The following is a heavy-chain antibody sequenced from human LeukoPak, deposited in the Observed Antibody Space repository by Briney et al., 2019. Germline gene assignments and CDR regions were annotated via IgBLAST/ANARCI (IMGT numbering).Heavy chain of an antibody. Sequence: SQTLSLTCTVSGDSISSGDYYWSWIRQPAGKGLERIGRISSSGSTNYNPSLKSRVTISVDTSKNQFSLKLSSVTAADTAVYFCARGPYSYDSSGAFDIWGQGTMVTVSS. J-gene: IGHJ3*02. CDR2: ISSSGST. V-gene: IGHV4-61*02. CDR1: GDSISSGDYY. D-gene: IGHD3-22*01. CDR3: ARGPYSYDSSGAFDI.